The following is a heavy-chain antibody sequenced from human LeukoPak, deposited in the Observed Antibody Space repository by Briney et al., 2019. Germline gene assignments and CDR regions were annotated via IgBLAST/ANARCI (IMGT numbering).Heavy chain of an antibody. V-gene: IGHV3-9*01. CDR3: AKSKTAVTTGYLDY. D-gene: IGHD4-17*01. CDR1: GFTFDDYA. Sequence: GGSLRLSCAASGFTFDDYAMHWVRQAPGKGLEWVSGISWNSGSIGYADSVKGRFTISRDNAKNSLYLQTNSLRTEDTALYYCAKSKTAVTTGYLDYWGQGTLVTVSS. CDR2: ISWNSGSI. J-gene: IGHJ4*02.